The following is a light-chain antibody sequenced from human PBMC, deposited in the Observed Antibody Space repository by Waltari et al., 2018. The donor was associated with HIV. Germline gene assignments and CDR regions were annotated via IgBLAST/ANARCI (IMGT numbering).Light chain of an antibody. Sequence: DVVMTQNPVSLSVTPGQPASISCRSSQSLVHSDGKTYFYWFLQKSGQPPQTLIYEVSNRFSGVPDRFSGSGSGTDFTLKISRVEAEDVGVYYCMQSIQLPRTFGQGTKVEIK. CDR2: EVS. J-gene: IGKJ1*01. CDR1: QSLVHSDGKTY. CDR3: MQSIQLPRT. V-gene: IGKV2D-29*01.